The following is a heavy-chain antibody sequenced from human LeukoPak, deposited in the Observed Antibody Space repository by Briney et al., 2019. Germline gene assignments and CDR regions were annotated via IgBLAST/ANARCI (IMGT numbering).Heavy chain of an antibody. Sequence: PGGSLRLSCTASGFTFGDYAMSWVRQAPGKGVEWVGFIRSKAYGGTTEYAASVRGRFTISRDDSKSIAYLQMNSLKTEDTAVYYCTRHVVITTVFDYWGQGTLVTVSS. CDR3: TRHVVITTVFDY. CDR2: IRSKAYGGTT. V-gene: IGHV3-49*04. J-gene: IGHJ4*02. D-gene: IGHD3-22*01. CDR1: GFTFGDYA.